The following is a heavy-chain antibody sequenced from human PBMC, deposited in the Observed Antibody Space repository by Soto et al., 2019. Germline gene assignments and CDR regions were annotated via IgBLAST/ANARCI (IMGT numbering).Heavy chain of an antibody. D-gene: IGHD2-21*02. V-gene: IGHV4-30-2*01. J-gene: IGHJ5*02. CDR1: GGSISSGGYS. Sequence: PSETLSLTCAVSGGSISSGGYSWSWIRQPPGKGLEWIGYIYHSGSTYYNPSLKSRVTISVDRSKNQFSLKLSSVTAADTAVYYCARFLISYCGGDCYSSGDNWFDPWGQGTLVTVSS. CDR2: IYHSGST. CDR3: ARFLISYCGGDCYSSGDNWFDP.